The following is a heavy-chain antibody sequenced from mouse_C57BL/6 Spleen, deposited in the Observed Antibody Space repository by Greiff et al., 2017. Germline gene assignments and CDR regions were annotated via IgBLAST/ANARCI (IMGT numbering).Heavy chain of an antibody. CDR3: ARHPRSTMVTTDWCFDV. J-gene: IGHJ1*03. D-gene: IGHD2-2*01. CDR2: ISSGGSYT. Sequence: EVKVVESGGDLVKPGGSLKLSCAASGFTFSSYGMSWVRQTPDKRLEWVATISSGGSYTYYPDSVKGRFTISRDNGKNTLYLQMSSLKSEDTAMYYCARHPRSTMVTTDWCFDVWGTGTTVTVSS. V-gene: IGHV5-6*01. CDR1: GFTFSSYG.